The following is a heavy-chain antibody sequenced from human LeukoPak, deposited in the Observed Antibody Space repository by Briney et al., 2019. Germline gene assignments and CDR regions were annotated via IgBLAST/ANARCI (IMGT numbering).Heavy chain of an antibody. V-gene: IGHV3-53*01. CDR1: GFTVNNNY. J-gene: IGHJ6*03. CDR2: IYSGGRT. D-gene: IGHD3-10*01. CDR3: AGVYYGSGSLHYYYYYMDV. Sequence: PGGSLRLSCAASGFTVNNNYMSWVRQAPGKGLEWVSVIYSGGRTYYADSVKGRFIISRENSKNTLYLQMNSLRAEDTAVYYCAGVYYGSGSLHYYYYYMDVWGKGTTVTISS.